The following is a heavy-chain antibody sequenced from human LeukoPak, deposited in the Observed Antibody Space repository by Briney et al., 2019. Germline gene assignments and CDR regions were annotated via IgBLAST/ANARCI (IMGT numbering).Heavy chain of an antibody. CDR3: ARDRYSHYFDY. D-gene: IGHD5-18*01. V-gene: IGHV1-46*01. CDR1: GYTFTSYY. Sequence: ASVKVSCKASGYTFTSYYTHWVRQAPGQGLEWMGTINPGGGSTSYAQKFQGRVTMTRDTSTSTVYMELSSLRSEDTAVYYCARDRYSHYFDYWGQGTLVTVSS. J-gene: IGHJ4*02. CDR2: INPGGGST.